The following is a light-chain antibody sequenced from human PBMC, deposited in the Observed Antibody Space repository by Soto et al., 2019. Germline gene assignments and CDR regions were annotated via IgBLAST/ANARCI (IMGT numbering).Light chain of an antibody. CDR1: QSASSNY. V-gene: IGKV3-20*01. J-gene: IGKJ1*01. Sequence: ETVLTQSPGTLSLSPGERATLSCRASQSASSNYLAWYQQKPGQAPRLLIYGASSRTTGIPYRFSGSGSGTDLTLTISRLEPEDFAVYYCQQYGSSSWALGQGTKVEIK. CDR3: QQYGSSSWA. CDR2: GAS.